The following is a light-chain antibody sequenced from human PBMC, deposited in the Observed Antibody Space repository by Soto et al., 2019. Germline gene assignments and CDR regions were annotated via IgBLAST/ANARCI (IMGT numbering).Light chain of an antibody. CDR3: AAWDASLNGRV. Sequence: QSVLTQPPSASGTPGQRVTISCSGSSSNIGRNTVNWYQQFPGTAPNLLIYNNNERPSGVPDRFSGSESGTSASLAISGLRSDDEADYYCAAWDASLNGRVFGGGTKLTVL. CDR1: SSNIGRNT. J-gene: IGLJ3*02. V-gene: IGLV1-44*01. CDR2: NNN.